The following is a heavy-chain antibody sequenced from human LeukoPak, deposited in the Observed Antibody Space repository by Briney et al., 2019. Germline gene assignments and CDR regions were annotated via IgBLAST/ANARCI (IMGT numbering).Heavy chain of an antibody. CDR3: ATFGWDSGSYPFDY. J-gene: IGHJ4*02. CDR1: GYTLTELS. CDR2: FDPEDGET. Sequence: ASVKVSCKVSGYTLTELSMHWVRQAPGKGLEWMGGFDPEDGETIYAQKFQGRVTMTEDTSTDTAYMELSSLRSEDTAVYYCATFGWDSGSYPFDYWGQGTLVTVPS. V-gene: IGHV1-24*01. D-gene: IGHD1-26*01.